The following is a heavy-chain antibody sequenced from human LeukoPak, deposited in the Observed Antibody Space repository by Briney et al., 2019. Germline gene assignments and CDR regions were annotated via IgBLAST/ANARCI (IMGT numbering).Heavy chain of an antibody. CDR1: GYSLSSGYY. CDR2: IYHSGNT. V-gene: IGHV4-38-2*02. J-gene: IGHJ5*02. D-gene: IGHD6-6*01. CDR3: ATSRRQLEARNWFDP. Sequence: PSETLSLTCTVSGYSLSSGYYWAWIRQTPGKGLEWIGSIYHSGNTYYSPSLKSRVTLSVDTSKNQFSLKLRSVTAADTAVYYCATSRRQLEARNWFDPWGQGTLVTVSS.